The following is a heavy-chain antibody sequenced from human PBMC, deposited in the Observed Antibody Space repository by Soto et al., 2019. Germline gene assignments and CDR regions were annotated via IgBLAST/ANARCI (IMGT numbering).Heavy chain of an antibody. Sequence: EVQLLESGGGLVQPGGSLRLSCGSSGFTFANYGMGWVRQAPGKGLEWVSGISSTGRRTYYADSVKGRFTISRDNSKNTVDLQINSLRAEDTAVYYCAKVANVGVVVEYFDHWGQGSLVTVSS. D-gene: IGHD3-3*01. CDR1: GFTFANYG. CDR2: ISSTGRRT. J-gene: IGHJ4*02. CDR3: AKVANVGVVVEYFDH. V-gene: IGHV3-23*01.